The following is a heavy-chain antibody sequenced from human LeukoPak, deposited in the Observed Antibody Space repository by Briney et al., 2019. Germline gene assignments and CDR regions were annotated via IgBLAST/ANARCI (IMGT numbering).Heavy chain of an antibody. CDR2: IYSGGST. CDR1: GFTVSSNY. CDR3: ARAPYITKPFDY. J-gene: IGHJ4*02. D-gene: IGHD1-14*01. Sequence: PGGSLRLSCAASGFTVSSNYMGWVRQAPGKGLEWVSVIYSGGSTYYADSVKGRFTISRDNSKNTLYLQMNSLRAEDTAVYYCARAPYITKPFDYWGQGTLVTVSS. V-gene: IGHV3-53*01.